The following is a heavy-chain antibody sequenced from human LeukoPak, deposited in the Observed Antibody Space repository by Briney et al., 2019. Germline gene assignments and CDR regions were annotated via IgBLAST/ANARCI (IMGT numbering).Heavy chain of an antibody. Sequence: SGGSLRLSCVASGFSFTYAWMSWVRQAPGKGLQWVGHIRSETDGATTDYAAAVQGRFTISRDDSKKMLYLEMNSLRAEDTAIYYCAKGEGGFCSSTSCSTFFDYWGQGTLVTVSS. CDR3: AKGEGGFCSSTSCSTFFDY. D-gene: IGHD2-2*01. CDR1: GFSFTYAW. V-gene: IGHV3-15*01. CDR2: IRSETDGATT. J-gene: IGHJ4*02.